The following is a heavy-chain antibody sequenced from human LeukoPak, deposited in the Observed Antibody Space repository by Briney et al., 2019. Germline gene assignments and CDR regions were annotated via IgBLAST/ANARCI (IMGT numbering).Heavy chain of an antibody. CDR3: ARVGYNWNNGGVYFDY. D-gene: IGHD1/OR15-1a*01. CDR1: GFTFSSYA. CDR2: ISYDGSNK. Sequence: GRSLRLSCAASGFTFSSYAMHWVRQAPGKGLEWVAVISYDGSNKYYADSVKGRFTISRDNSKNTLYLQMNSLRAEDTAVYYCARVGYNWNNGGVYFDYWGQGTLVTVSS. J-gene: IGHJ4*02. V-gene: IGHV3-30-3*01.